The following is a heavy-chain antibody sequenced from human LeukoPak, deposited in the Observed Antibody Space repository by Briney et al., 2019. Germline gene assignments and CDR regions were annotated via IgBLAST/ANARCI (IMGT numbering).Heavy chain of an antibody. Sequence: GRSLRLSCTASGFTFGDYAMSWVRQAPGKGLEWVGFIRSKAYGGTTEYAASVKGRFTISRDDSKSIAYLQMNSLRAEDTAVYYCARDSTGRLGIAARGTGYWGQGTLVTVSS. J-gene: IGHJ4*02. CDR2: IRSKAYGGTT. CDR3: ARDSTGRLGIAARGTGY. CDR1: GFTFGDYA. V-gene: IGHV3-49*04. D-gene: IGHD6-6*01.